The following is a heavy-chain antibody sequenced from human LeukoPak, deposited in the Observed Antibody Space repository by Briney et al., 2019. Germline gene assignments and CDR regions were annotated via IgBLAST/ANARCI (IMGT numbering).Heavy chain of an antibody. J-gene: IGHJ3*01. V-gene: IGHV3-30*02. Sequence: GGSLRLSCVASGFTFSTYGMHWVRQAPGKGPEWVTFIRYDGTNKFYADSVKGRFTISRDNSKDTLFLQMDSVRVEDTAVYYCAKDGDWVTYGFDFWGQGTMVIVSA. CDR1: GFTFSTYG. CDR2: IRYDGTNK. CDR3: AKDGDWVTYGFDF. D-gene: IGHD2-21*02.